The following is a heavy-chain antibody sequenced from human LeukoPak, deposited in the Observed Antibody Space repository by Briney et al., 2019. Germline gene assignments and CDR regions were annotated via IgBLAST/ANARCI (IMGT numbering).Heavy chain of an antibody. D-gene: IGHD3-3*01. J-gene: IGHJ4*02. CDR3: AGIFGVVNRYFDY. CDR2: IYYSGST. CDR1: GFTFSSYS. Sequence: GSLRLSCAASGFTFSSYSMNWVRQPPGKGLEWIGSIYYSGSTYYNPSLKSRVTISVDTSKNQFSLKLSSVTAADTAVYYCAGIFGVVNRYFDYWGQGTLVTVSS. V-gene: IGHV4-59*04.